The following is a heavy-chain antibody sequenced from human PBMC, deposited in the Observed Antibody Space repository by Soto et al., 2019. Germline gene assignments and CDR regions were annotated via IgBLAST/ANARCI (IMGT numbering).Heavy chain of an antibody. D-gene: IGHD2-2*01. V-gene: IGHV3-30-3*01. J-gene: IGHJ4*02. Sequence: QVLLVDSGGGVVQPGRSLRLSCAASGFTFSSYAMNWVLQAPGKGLEWVAMISHDGINKYYADSVRGRFTISRDSSTHTLYLQRNSLRAADTAVYYCGRCTSTSCHLGSDCWGKGTLVTVSA. CDR3: GRCTSTSCHLGSDC. CDR2: ISHDGINK. CDR1: GFTFSSYA.